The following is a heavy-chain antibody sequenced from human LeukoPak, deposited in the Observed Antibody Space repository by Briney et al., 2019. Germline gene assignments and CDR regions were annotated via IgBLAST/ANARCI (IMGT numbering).Heavy chain of an antibody. CDR3: TRDPPTRY. CDR2: IRKKADGGTP. CDR1: GFTFGDYT. J-gene: IGHJ4*02. V-gene: IGHV3-49*03. D-gene: IGHD1-26*01. Sequence: GGSLRLSCTAPGFTFGDYTITWIRQAPGKGLEWVGFIRKKADGGTPEYAASVKGRFIISRDDSKSIAYLQMNSLKTDDTAVYYCTRDPPTRYWGQGALVSVSS.